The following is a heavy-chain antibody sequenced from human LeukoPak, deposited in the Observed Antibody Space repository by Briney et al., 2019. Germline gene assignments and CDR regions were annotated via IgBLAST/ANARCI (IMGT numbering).Heavy chain of an antibody. Sequence: SETLSLTCTVSGGSMTTHHWNWIRQTPGKGLEWIGYVFDSGRTKVNPSLTSRVTLSLETSSNRFSLKLSSVTAADTAVYYCARTQDRDMGYYFDLWGQGTLVTVSS. D-gene: IGHD5-18*01. J-gene: IGHJ4*02. CDR2: VFDSGRT. V-gene: IGHV4-59*08. CDR3: ARTQDRDMGYYFDL. CDR1: GGSMTTHH.